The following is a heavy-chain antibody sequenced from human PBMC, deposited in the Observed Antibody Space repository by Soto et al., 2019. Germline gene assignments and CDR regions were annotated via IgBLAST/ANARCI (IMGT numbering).Heavy chain of an antibody. D-gene: IGHD2-2*01. CDR1: GFSLSADGVG. Sequence: QITLKESGPTLVKPTQTLTLTCTFSGFSLSADGVGVGWIRQPPGKALEWLALIYWDDDQRYSPSLKTRLTITKDTSKNQVVLTMTNMDHVDTATYYCAHAYGGTSWPNDAFDVWGQGTVVTVSS. V-gene: IGHV2-5*02. CDR3: AHAYGGTSWPNDAFDV. J-gene: IGHJ3*01. CDR2: IYWDDDQ.